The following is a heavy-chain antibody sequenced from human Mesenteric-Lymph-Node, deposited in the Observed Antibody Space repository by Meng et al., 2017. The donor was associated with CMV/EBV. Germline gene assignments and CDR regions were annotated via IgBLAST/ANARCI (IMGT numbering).Heavy chain of an antibody. D-gene: IGHD3-3*01. CDR3: ARLEYYDFWSGKVDYGMDV. Sequence: SETLSLTCAVYGGSFSGYYWSWIRQPPGKGLEWIGRIYTSGSTNYNPSLKSRVTISVDTSKNQFSLKLSSVTAADTAVYYCARLEYYDFWSGKVDYGMDVWGQGTTVTVSS. V-gene: IGHV4-59*10. CDR2: IYTSGST. J-gene: IGHJ6*02. CDR1: GGSFSGYY.